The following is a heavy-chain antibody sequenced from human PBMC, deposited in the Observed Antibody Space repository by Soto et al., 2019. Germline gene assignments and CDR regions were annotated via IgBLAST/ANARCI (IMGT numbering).Heavy chain of an antibody. V-gene: IGHV3-23*01. CDR1: GFTFSSYA. CDR3: AEGGITMIVVVITDFDY. Sequence: EVQLLESGGGLVQPGGSLRLSCAASGFTFSSYAMSWVRQAPGKGLEWVSAISGSGGSTYYAASVKGRFTISRDNSKHTLYLQMNSLRAEDTAVYYCAEGGITMIVVVITDFDYWGQGTLVTVSS. CDR2: ISGSGGST. D-gene: IGHD3-22*01. J-gene: IGHJ4*02.